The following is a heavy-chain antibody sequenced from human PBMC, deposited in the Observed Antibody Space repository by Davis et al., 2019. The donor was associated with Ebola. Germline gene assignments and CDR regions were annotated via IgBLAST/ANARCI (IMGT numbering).Heavy chain of an antibody. V-gene: IGHV5-51*01. CDR3: ARQGTTSWDS. CDR1: GNSFTSHW. D-gene: IGHD2-2*01. J-gene: IGHJ4*02. CDR2: IYTGDSDT. Sequence: GESLKISCKDSGNSFTSHWIGWVRQMPGKGLEWMGIIYTGDSDTRYSPSFQGQVTFSVDKSITTAYLHWNSLKAPDTATYYCARQGTTSWDSWGQGTLVTVSS.